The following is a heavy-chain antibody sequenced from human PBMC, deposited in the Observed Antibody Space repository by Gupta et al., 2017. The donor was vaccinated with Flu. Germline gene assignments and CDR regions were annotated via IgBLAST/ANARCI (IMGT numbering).Heavy chain of an antibody. V-gene: IGHV4-30-4*01. CDR3: ARAVSGDYYHYYMDV. CDR2: IYYTGST. Sequence: EPLQESGPGLVKPSETLSLTCTVAGGSISGGDYYWRWIRQSPGKALEWIGYIYYTGSTYYNPSLKSRVSISLDASKIQFSLRLDSVTAANTAVYYCARAVSGDYYHYYMDVWGKGTTVTVSS. D-gene: IGHD4-17*01. J-gene: IGHJ6*03. CDR1: GGSISGGDYY.